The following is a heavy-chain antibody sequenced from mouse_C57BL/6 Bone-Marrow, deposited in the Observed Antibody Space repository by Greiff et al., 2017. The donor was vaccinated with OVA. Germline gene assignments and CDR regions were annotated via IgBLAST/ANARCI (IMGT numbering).Heavy chain of an antibody. D-gene: IGHD1-1*01. CDR2: IDPETGGT. CDR1: GYTFTDYE. V-gene: IGHV1-15*01. J-gene: IGHJ3*01. CDR3: TRWGYYGSPFAY. Sequence: VQLQQSGAELVRPGASVTLSCKASGYTFTDYEMHWVKQTPVHGLEWIGAIDPETGGTAYNQKFKGKAILTADKSSSTAYMELRSLTSEDSAVYYCTRWGYYGSPFAYWGQGTLVTVSA.